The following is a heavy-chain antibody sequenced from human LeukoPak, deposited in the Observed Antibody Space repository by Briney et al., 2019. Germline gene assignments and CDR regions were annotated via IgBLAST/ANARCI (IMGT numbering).Heavy chain of an antibody. D-gene: IGHD4-17*01. J-gene: IGHJ4*02. CDR3: AREREGPYGYLDY. CDR1: GGSISSAAYY. V-gene: IGHV4-61*02. Sequence: SETLSLTCTVSGGSISSAAYYWSWIRQPAGKGLEWIARIYISGSTNYNPSLKSRVTISVDTSKNQFYLKLSSVTAADTADYYCAREREGPYGYLDYWGQGTLVTVSS. CDR2: IYISGST.